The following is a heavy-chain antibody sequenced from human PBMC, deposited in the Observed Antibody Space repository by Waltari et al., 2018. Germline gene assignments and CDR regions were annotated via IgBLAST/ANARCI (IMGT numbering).Heavy chain of an antibody. CDR1: GYSISSGYY. Sequence: QVQLQESGPGLVKPSATLSLTCAVSGYSISSGYYWGWIRQPPGKGLEWIGSIYHSGSTYYNPSLKSRVTISVDTSKNQFSLKLSSVTAADTAVYYCARRSSSSGNWYFDLWGRDTLVTVSS. CDR3: ARRSSSSGNWYFDL. CDR2: IYHSGST. V-gene: IGHV4-38-2*01. J-gene: IGHJ2*01. D-gene: IGHD6-6*01.